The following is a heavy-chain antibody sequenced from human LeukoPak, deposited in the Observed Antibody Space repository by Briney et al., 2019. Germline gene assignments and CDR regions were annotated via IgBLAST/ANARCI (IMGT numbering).Heavy chain of an antibody. D-gene: IGHD3-10*01. V-gene: IGHV1-18*01. J-gene: IGHJ4*02. Sequence: ASVKVSCMASGYTFTSYGISWVRQAPGQGLEWMGWISTYNGNTNYAQKLQGRVTMTTDTSTSTAYMELRSLRSDDTAVYYCARAQYYYGSGSYSPLGYWGQGTLVTVSS. CDR2: ISTYNGNT. CDR1: GYTFTSYG. CDR3: ARAQYYYGSGSYSPLGY.